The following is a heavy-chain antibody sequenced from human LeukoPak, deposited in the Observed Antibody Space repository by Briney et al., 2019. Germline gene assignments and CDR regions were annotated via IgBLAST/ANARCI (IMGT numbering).Heavy chain of an antibody. V-gene: IGHV4-59*01. CDR3: ARGSPPLSYYGMDV. CDR2: IYYSGST. J-gene: IGHJ6*02. Sequence: SETLSLTCTVSGGSISSYYWSWTRQPPGKGLEWIGYIYYSGSTNYNPSLKSRVTISVDTSKNQFSLKLSSVTAADTAVYYCARGSPPLSYYGMDVWGQGTTVTVSS. CDR1: GGSISSYY.